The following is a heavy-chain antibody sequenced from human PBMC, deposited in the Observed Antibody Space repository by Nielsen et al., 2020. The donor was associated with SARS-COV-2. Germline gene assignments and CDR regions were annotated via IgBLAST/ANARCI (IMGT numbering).Heavy chain of an antibody. J-gene: IGHJ4*02. CDR2: INSDGSST. D-gene: IGHD3-10*01. V-gene: IGHV3-74*01. CDR1: GFTFSRYW. CDR3: ARGGRFGDPIDY. Sequence: GGSLRLSCAASGFTFSRYWMNCVRQAPGNGLVWVSRINSDGSSTSYADSVKGRFTISRDNAKNTLYLQMNSLRAEDTAVYYCARGGRFGDPIDYWGQGTLVTVSS.